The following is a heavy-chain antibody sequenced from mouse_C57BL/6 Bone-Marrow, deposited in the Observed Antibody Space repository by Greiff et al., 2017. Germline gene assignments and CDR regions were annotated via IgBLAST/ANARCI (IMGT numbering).Heavy chain of an antibody. V-gene: IGHV14-4*01. J-gene: IGHJ3*01. Sequence: EVQLQQSGAELVRPGASVKLSCTASGFNIKDDYMHWVKQRPEQGLEWIGWIDPENGDTEYASKFQGKATITADTSSNTAYLQLSSLTSEDTAVYYCTTLFYYYGEGFAYWGQGTLVTVSA. CDR3: TTLFYYYGEGFAY. CDR2: IDPENGDT. CDR1: GFNIKDDY. D-gene: IGHD1-1*01.